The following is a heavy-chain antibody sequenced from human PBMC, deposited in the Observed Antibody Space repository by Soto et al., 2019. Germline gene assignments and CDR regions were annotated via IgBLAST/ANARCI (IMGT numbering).Heavy chain of an antibody. Sequence: VGSLRLSCAAPGFSFSVYALRWIRQAPGEGLEWVAVISPNGNNQYYADSVKGRFTISRDTSKSTLSLQMTSLRPEDTAVYYCASGAAFYYDTSRYWGQGTLVTVSS. J-gene: IGHJ4*02. CDR3: ASGAAFYYDTSRY. V-gene: IGHV3-30*04. CDR2: ISPNGNNQ. D-gene: IGHD3-22*01. CDR1: GFSFSVYA.